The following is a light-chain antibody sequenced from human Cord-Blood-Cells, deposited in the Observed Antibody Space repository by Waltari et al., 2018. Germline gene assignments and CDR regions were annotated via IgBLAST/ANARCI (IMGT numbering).Light chain of an antibody. CDR2: DAS. CDR1: QDISNY. J-gene: IGKJ4*01. V-gene: IGKV1-33*01. CDR3: QQYDNLPLT. Sequence: DIQMTQSPSSLSPSVVDRATITCQASQDISNYLNWYQQKPGKAPKLLIYDASNLETGVPSRFSGSGSGTDFTFTISSLQPEDIATYYCQQYDNLPLTFGGGTKVEIK.